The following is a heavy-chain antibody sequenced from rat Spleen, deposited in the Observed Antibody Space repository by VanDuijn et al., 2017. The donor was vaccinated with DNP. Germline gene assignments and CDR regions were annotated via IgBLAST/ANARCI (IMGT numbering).Heavy chain of an antibody. CDR1: GFTFSDYN. CDR2: ISTSGGRI. CDR3: TRGGTYYFDY. J-gene: IGHJ2*01. V-gene: IGHV5-27*01. Sequence: EVRLVESGGGLVQPGRSLKLSCAASGFTFSDYNMAWVRQAPTKGLEWVATISTSGGRIYYRDSVKGRFTISRDTAKSTLYLQMDSLRSEDTATYYCTRGGTYYFDYWGQGVMVTVSS.